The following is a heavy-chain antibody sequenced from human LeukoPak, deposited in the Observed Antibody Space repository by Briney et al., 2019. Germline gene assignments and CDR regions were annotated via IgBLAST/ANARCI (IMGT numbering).Heavy chain of an antibody. J-gene: IGHJ5*02. CDR3: ARAPWIRRTPTNCWFDP. CDR1: GYTFTSYA. D-gene: IGHD5-18*01. CDR2: INAGNGNT. V-gene: IGHV1-3*01. Sequence: WASVKVSCKASGYTFTSYAMHWVRQAPGQRLEWMGWINAGNGNTKYSLKFQGRVTITRDTSASTAYMELSSLRSEDTAVYYCARAPWIRRTPTNCWFDPWGQGTLVTVSS.